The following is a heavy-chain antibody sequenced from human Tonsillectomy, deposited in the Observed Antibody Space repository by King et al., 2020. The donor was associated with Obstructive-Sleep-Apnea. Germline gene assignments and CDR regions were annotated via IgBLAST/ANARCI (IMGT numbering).Heavy chain of an antibody. CDR1: GGSIRSTTSY. J-gene: IGHJ5*02. D-gene: IGHD3-10*01. CDR2: IYYSGCT. V-gene: IGHV4-39*07. Sequence: QLQESGPGLVKPSETLSLTCTVSGGSIRSTTSYWGWIRQPPGKGLEWIGTIYYSGCTFYNPSPKSRVTISVDTSNNQFSLKLSSVTAADTAVYYCARDLAVREGGWFDPWGQGTLVIVSS. CDR3: ARDLAVREGGWFDP.